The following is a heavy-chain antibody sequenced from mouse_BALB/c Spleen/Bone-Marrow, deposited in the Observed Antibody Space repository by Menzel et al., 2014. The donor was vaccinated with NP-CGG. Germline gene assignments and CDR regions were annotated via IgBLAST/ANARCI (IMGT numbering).Heavy chain of an antibody. CDR2: ITPSTGYI. CDR1: GYTFTSYW. J-gene: IGHJ3*01. V-gene: IGHV1-7*01. Sequence: QVQLKESGAELAKPGASVKMSCKASGYTFTSYWMHWIKQRPGQGLEWIGYITPSTGYIEYNQKFKDKATLTADKSSSTDYMQLSSLTSEDSAVYYCARPRFAYWGQGTLVTVSA. CDR3: ARPRFAY.